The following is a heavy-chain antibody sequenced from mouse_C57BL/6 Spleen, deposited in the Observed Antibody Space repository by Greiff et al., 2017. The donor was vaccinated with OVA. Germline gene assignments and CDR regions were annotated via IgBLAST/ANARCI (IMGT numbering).Heavy chain of an antibody. CDR3: ARGGNYYAMDY. J-gene: IGHJ4*01. CDR2: IDPEDGDT. D-gene: IGHD2-1*01. Sequence: VQLQQSGAELVKPGASVKLSCTASGFNIKYFYMHWVKQRTEQGPEWIGRIDPEDGDTKYAPKFQGKATITADTSSNTAYLQLSSLTSEDTAVYYCARGGNYYAMDYWGQGTSVTVSS. V-gene: IGHV14-2*01. CDR1: GFNIKYFY.